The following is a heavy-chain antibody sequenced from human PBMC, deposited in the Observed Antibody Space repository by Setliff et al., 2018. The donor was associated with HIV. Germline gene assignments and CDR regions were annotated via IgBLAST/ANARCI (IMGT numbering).Heavy chain of an antibody. CDR1: GFTFRNYA. D-gene: IGHD2-2*01. CDR3: AKFGWVPAAIDYGMDV. V-gene: IGHV3-23*01. Sequence: GGSLRLSCAASGFTFRNYAMSWVRQTPGKGLQWVSSISGDGGGTYYADPVKDRFIISRDYSKNEMYLQVSGLRVEDTAVYYCAKFGWVPAAIDYGMDVWGQGTTVTSP. CDR2: ISGDGGGT. J-gene: IGHJ6*02.